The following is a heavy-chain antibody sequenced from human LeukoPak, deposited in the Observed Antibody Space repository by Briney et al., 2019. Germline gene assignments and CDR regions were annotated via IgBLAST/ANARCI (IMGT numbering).Heavy chain of an antibody. J-gene: IGHJ3*02. Sequence: PGGSLRLSCAASGFTFSSYGMHWVRQAPGKGLEWVAVISHDGSNKYYADSVKGRFTISRDNSKNTLYLQMNSLRAEDTAVYYCARVTKVAVAGPGAFDIWGQGTMVTVSS. CDR2: ISHDGSNK. V-gene: IGHV3-30*03. CDR1: GFTFSSYG. CDR3: ARVTKVAVAGPGAFDI. D-gene: IGHD6-19*01.